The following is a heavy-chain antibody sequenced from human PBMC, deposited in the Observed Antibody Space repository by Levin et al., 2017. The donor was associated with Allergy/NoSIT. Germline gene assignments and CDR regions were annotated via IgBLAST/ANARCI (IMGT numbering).Heavy chain of an antibody. Sequence: SQTLSLTCTVSGGSISSYYWSWIRQPPGKGLEWIGYIYYSGSTNYNPSLKSRVTISVDTSKNQFSLKLSSVTAADTAVYYCARSKRPGIAVAGTTAFDIWGQGTMVTVSS. CDR3: ARSKRPGIAVAGTTAFDI. J-gene: IGHJ3*02. D-gene: IGHD6-19*01. CDR2: IYYSGST. V-gene: IGHV4-59*01. CDR1: GGSISSYY.